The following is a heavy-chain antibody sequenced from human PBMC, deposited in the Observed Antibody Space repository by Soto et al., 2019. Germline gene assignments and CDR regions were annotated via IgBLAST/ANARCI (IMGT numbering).Heavy chain of an antibody. CDR1: GFTFSSYS. Sequence: EVQLVESGGGLVKPGGSLRLSCAATGFTFSSYSMKWVRQAPGKGLEWVSSISSSSSYIYYADSVKGRFTISRDNAKNSLYLQMNSLRAEDTAVYYCARGPVGYGDYEDAFDIWGQGTMVTVSS. CDR3: ARGPVGYGDYEDAFDI. D-gene: IGHD4-17*01. V-gene: IGHV3-21*01. CDR2: ISSSSSYI. J-gene: IGHJ3*02.